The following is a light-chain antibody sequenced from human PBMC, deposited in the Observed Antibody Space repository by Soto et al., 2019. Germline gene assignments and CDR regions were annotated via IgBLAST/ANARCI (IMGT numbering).Light chain of an antibody. Sequence: EIALTQSPGTLSLSPGERATLSCRANETVRSSSLAWYQQKPGQAPRLLIYGAVNRASGIPDRFSGSGSGTDFTLTISRLEPEDVAVYYCQQYGSSPRITFGQGTRLEIK. V-gene: IGKV3-20*01. J-gene: IGKJ5*01. CDR1: ETVRSSS. CDR2: GAV. CDR3: QQYGSSPRIT.